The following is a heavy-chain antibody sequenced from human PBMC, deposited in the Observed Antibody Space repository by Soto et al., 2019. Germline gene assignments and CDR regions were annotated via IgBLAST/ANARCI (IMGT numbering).Heavy chain of an antibody. D-gene: IGHD3-16*01. J-gene: IGHJ4*02. CDR3: VRDTSFAY. Sequence: EVQLVESGGGLVQPGGSLRLSCAASGFTFSSYDMHWVRQAPGKGLEYMSAISSNGGITYYANSVKGRFTISRDNSKKVMFLQMGSLRAEDMAVYYCVRDTSFAYCGQGTLVTVS. V-gene: IGHV3-64*01. CDR2: ISSNGGIT. CDR1: GFTFSSYD.